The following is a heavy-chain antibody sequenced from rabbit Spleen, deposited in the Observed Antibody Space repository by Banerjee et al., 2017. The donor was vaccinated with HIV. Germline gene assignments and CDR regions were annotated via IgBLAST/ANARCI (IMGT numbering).Heavy chain of an antibody. CDR2: INAITGKA. J-gene: IGHJ4*01. CDR3: ARGSATMTMVITGFYLTL. CDR1: GFTFSEKAV. D-gene: IGHD2-1*01. V-gene: IGHV1S45*01. Sequence: QEQLEESGGGLVKPEGSLTLTCKASGFTFSEKAVMCWVRQAPGKGLDWIACINAITGKAVYANWAKGRSAFSKTSSTTVTLQMTSLTAADTATYFCARGSATMTMVITGFYLTLWGPGTLVTVS.